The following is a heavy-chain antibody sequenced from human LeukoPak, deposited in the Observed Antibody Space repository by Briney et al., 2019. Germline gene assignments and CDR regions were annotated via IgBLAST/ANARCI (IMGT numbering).Heavy chain of an antibody. CDR1: GFTFDDYA. V-gene: IGHV3-9*01. D-gene: IGHD3-9*01. Sequence: GGSLRFSCAASGFTFDDYAMHWVRQAPGKGLEWVSGISWNSGSIGYADSVKGRFTISRDNAKDSLYLQMNSLRAEDTALYYCAKGPFYDILTGYHDYWGQGTLVTVSS. CDR2: ISWNSGSI. J-gene: IGHJ4*02. CDR3: AKGPFYDILTGYHDY.